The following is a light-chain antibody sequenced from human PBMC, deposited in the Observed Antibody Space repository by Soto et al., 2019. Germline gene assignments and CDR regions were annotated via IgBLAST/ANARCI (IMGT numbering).Light chain of an antibody. V-gene: IGLV2-8*01. Sequence: QSVLTQPPSASGSPGQSVTISCTGTSSDVGGYDYVSWHQHHPGKAPKLMLYDVSKRPSGVPDRFSGSKSGNTASLTVSGLQAEDEADYYCSSYAGSNTFVFGTGTKLTVL. CDR2: DVS. CDR3: SSYAGSNTFV. CDR1: SSDVGGYDY. J-gene: IGLJ1*01.